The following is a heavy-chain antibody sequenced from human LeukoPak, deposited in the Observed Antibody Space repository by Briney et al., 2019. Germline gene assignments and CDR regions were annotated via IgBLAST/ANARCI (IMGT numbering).Heavy chain of an antibody. CDR2: IYYSGST. D-gene: IGHD2-2*01. CDR1: GGSISSYY. V-gene: IGHV4-59*01. CDR3: ARDQYCSSTSCYGAWYFDL. J-gene: IGHJ2*01. Sequence: SETLSLTCTVSGGSISSYYWSWIRQPPGKGLEWIGYIYYSGSTNYNPSLESRVTISVDTSKNQFSLKLSSVTAADTAVYYCARDQYCSSTSCYGAWYFDLWGRGTLVTVSS.